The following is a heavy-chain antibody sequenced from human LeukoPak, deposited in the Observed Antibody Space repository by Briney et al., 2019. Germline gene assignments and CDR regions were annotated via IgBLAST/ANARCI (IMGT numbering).Heavy chain of an antibody. CDR3: AREYGDDNWFDP. CDR2: INYSGST. V-gene: IGHV4-39*02. CDR1: GDSISSSTYY. Sequence: SETLSLTCTVSGDSISSSTYYWGWIRQSPGKGLEWIGSINYSGSTYYNPALKSRVSISVDTSKNQFSLKLSSVTAADTAVYYCAREYGDDNWFDPWGQGTLVTVSS. D-gene: IGHD2-21*02. J-gene: IGHJ5*02.